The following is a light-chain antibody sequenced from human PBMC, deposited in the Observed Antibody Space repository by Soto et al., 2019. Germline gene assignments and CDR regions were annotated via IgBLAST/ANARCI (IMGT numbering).Light chain of an antibody. CDR1: QDISNS. Sequence: DIQMTQSPSSLSASVGDRVTITCRASQDISNSLAWYQQKPGKVPKVLIYATSILQSGVPARFSGSGSGADFTLPISSLQPEDVATYYCQNYHSAPLTFGGGTKVEI. V-gene: IGKV1-27*01. J-gene: IGKJ4*01. CDR3: QNYHSAPLT. CDR2: ATS.